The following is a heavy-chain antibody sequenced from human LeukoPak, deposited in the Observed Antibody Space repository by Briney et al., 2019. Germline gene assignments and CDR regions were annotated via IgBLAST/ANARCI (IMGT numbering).Heavy chain of an antibody. CDR3: ATSRRGFGGLWGY. V-gene: IGHV3-21*01. J-gene: IGHJ4*02. D-gene: IGHD3-10*01. Sequence: PGGSLRLSCAASGFTFSSYSMNWVRQAPGKGLEWVSSISSSSSYIYYADSVKGRFTISRDNAKKSLYLQMNSLRAEDTAVYYCATSRRGFGGLWGYWGQGTLVTVSS. CDR2: ISSSSSYI. CDR1: GFTFSSYS.